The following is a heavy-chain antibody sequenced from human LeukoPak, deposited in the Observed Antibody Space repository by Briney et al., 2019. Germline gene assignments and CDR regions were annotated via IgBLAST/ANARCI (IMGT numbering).Heavy chain of an antibody. D-gene: IGHD6-13*01. J-gene: IGHJ6*03. V-gene: IGHV3-7*01. Sequence: GGSLRLSCAASGFTFSNYWMSWVRQAPGKGLEWVANIKQDGSEKYYVDSVKGRFTISRDNAKNSLYLQMNSLRAEDTAVYYCARGYSSSWYGYYYYYMDVWGKGTTVTVSS. CDR1: GFTFSNYW. CDR2: IKQDGSEK. CDR3: ARGYSSSWYGYYYYYMDV.